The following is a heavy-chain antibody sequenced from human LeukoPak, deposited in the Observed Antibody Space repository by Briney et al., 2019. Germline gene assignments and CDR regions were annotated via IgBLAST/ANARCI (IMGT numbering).Heavy chain of an antibody. J-gene: IGHJ6*03. D-gene: IGHD2-21*02. CDR1: GGSISSSSYY. CDR2: IYHTGLT. Sequence: ASETLSLTCTVSGGSISSSSYYWGWIRQPPGKGLDWIGEIYHTGLTNYNPSLESRVTISVDKSKNQFSLKLTSVTAADTAVYYCASLHSDETDYHSYMDVWGKGTSVTVSS. CDR3: ASLHSDETDYHSYMDV. V-gene: IGHV4-39*07.